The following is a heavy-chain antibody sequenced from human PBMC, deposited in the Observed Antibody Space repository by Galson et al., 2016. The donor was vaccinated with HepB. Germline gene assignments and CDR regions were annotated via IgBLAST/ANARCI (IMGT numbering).Heavy chain of an antibody. CDR2: ISVSSGTT. CDR1: GYKSTPYG. CDR3: ATEGTGGAPPPTDV. V-gene: IGHV1-18*01. D-gene: IGHD3-16*01. Sequence: SVKVSCKASGYKSTPYGINWLRLASGQGLEWVGWISVSSGTTYYAQRFQDRVAMTRDRSTTTAYMELRSLTSDDTGVYYCATEGTGGAPPPTDVWGQGTMVSVSS. J-gene: IGHJ6*02.